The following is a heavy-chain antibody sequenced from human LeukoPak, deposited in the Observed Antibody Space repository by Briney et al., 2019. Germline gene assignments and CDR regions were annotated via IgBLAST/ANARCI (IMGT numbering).Heavy chain of an antibody. CDR1: GGSISSSSHS. CDR2: IYYSGST. Sequence: SETLSLTCTVSGGSISSSSHSWGWIRQPPGKGLEWIGSIYYSGSTYYNPPLKSRVTISVDTSKNQFSLKLSSVTAADTAVYYCARNAWMVTAIPFDYWGQGTLVTVSS. CDR3: ARNAWMVTAIPFDY. D-gene: IGHD2-21*02. V-gene: IGHV4-39*01. J-gene: IGHJ4*02.